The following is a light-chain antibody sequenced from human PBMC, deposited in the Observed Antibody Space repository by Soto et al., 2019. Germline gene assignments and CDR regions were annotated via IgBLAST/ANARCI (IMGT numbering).Light chain of an antibody. CDR2: GAS. V-gene: IGKV3-15*01. J-gene: IGKJ1*01. CDR1: QSVRNN. CDR3: QHYNNWPPAWT. Sequence: EIVLTQSPATLSLSPGERATLSCRASQSVRNNLAWYQQKPGQAPRLLIYGASTRATGIPARFSGSGSGTEFTLNISSLQSEDFALYYCQHYNNWPPAWTFGQGTKLDI.